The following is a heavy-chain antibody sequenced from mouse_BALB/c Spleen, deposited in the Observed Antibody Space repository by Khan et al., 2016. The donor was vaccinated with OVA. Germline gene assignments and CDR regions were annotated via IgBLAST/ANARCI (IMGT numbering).Heavy chain of an antibody. Sequence: EVQLQESGPDLVEPSQSLSLTCTVTGFSITSDSSWHWIRQFPGNQLEWLGYMHFSGRTNYNPSLKSRISITRDSSRNQFFLQLNSVTTEDSATYYCSIVDDDGIDHWGQGTTLTVSA. CDR2: MHFSGRT. CDR1: GFSITSDSS. V-gene: IGHV3-1*02. D-gene: IGHD2-4*01. CDR3: SIVDDDGIDH. J-gene: IGHJ2*01.